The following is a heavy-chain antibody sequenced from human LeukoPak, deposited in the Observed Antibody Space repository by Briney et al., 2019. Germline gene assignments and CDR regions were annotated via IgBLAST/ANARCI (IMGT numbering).Heavy chain of an antibody. J-gene: IGHJ3*02. CDR2: IYGGGSV. D-gene: IGHD1-26*01. CDR3: ARGGSYLSAFDI. CDR1: GFTFSHAW. V-gene: IGHV3-53*01. Sequence: GGSLRLSCAASGFTFSHAWMSWVRQAPGKGLEWVSIIYGGGSVFYADSVKGRFTIPRDNSKNTLYLQMNSLRGEDTAVYYCARGGSYLSAFDIWGQGTMVTVSS.